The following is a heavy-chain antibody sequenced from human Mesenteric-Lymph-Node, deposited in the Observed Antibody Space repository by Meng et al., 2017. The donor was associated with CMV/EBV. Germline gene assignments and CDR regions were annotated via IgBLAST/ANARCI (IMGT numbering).Heavy chain of an antibody. V-gene: IGHV4-34*01. J-gene: IGHJ4*02. Sequence: AKLHQGGRGELKPLETQSLRCAVDGGSVSGYYWDWLRQSPEKGLEWIREINHSGSTNYNPSFTRRIIISVDTTTTQISLNMSSVNAADTAVYYCARGSSYDIVTGYFDYWGQGTLVTVSS. CDR1: GGSVSGYY. CDR2: INHSGST. D-gene: IGHD3-9*01. CDR3: ARGSSYDIVTGYFDY.